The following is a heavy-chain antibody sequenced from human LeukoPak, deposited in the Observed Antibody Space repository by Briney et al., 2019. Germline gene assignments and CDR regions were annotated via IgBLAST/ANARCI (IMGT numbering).Heavy chain of an antibody. CDR1: GYSISSGYD. V-gene: IGHV4-38-2*02. J-gene: IGHJ3*01. Sequence: SETLSLTCTVSGYSISSGYDWGWIRPPPGKGLEWIGSIYYRRTTYYNPSLKSRVSISIDTSENQFSLRLSSVTAADTAVYYCARELRYDNSDSGAFWGQGTVVTVSS. CDR2: IYYRRTT. D-gene: IGHD3-22*01. CDR3: ARELRYDNSDSGAF.